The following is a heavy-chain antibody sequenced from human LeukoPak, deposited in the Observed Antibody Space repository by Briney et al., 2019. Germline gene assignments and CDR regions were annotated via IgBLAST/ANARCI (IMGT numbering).Heavy chain of an antibody. CDR1: GFTFSSYA. CDR3: AKGPPFDP. V-gene: IGHV3-23*01. Sequence: GGSLTLSCAASGFTFSSYAMSWVGQAPGKGVEWVSGISGSGNSTYYADSVKGRFTISRDSSKNTLYLQMNSLRAEDTAVYYCAKGPPFDPWGQGTLVTVSS. CDR2: ISGSGNST. J-gene: IGHJ5*02.